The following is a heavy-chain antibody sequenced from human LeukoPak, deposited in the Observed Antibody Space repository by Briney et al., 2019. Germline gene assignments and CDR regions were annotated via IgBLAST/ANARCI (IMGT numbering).Heavy chain of an antibody. Sequence: GGSLRLSCTASGFMFGDYAMNWVRQAPGKGLEWVGFIRSKAYGGTIEYAASVKGRFTISRDDSKSIAYLQMNSLKTEDTAVYYCTRGESGYSNPNWFDPWGQGTLVTVSS. D-gene: IGHD4-11*01. CDR2: IRSKAYGGTI. V-gene: IGHV3-49*04. CDR1: GFMFGDYA. J-gene: IGHJ5*02. CDR3: TRGESGYSNPNWFDP.